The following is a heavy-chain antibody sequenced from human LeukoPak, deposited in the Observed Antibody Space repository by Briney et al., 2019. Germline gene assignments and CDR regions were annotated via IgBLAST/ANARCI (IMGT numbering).Heavy chain of an antibody. CDR2: ISSSGSTI. J-gene: IGHJ6*03. V-gene: IGHV3-48*03. Sequence: PGGSLRLSCVASGFTFSSYAMNWVRQAPGKGLEWVSYISSSGSTIYYADSVKGRFTISRDNAKNTLYLQMNSLRAEDTAVYYCARVLSGRGSLYDYYYYMDVWGKGTTVTISS. D-gene: IGHD3-10*01. CDR1: GFTFSSYA. CDR3: ARVLSGRGSLYDYYYYMDV.